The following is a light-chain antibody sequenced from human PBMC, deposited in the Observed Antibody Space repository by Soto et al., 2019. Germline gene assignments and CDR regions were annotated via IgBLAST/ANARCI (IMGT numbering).Light chain of an antibody. J-gene: IGKJ4*01. CDR2: GAF. V-gene: IGKV3-20*01. CDR3: QHYHNAPLT. Sequence: EIVLTQSPGTLSLSPGGTATLSCRASQSVTSYKIAWYQQKPGQAPRLLIYGAFNRATDIPARFSGSGSGTDFSLTISRLEPEDFAVYYCQHYHNAPLTFGGGTEVEIK. CDR1: QSVTSYK.